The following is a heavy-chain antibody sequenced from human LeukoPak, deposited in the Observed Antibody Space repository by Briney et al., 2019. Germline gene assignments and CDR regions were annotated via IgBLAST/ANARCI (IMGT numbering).Heavy chain of an antibody. J-gene: IGHJ4*02. CDR1: GGSFSGYY. CDR2: INHSGST. Sequence: SETLSLTCAVYGGSFSGYYWSWIRQPPGKGLEWIGEINHSGSTNYNPSLKSRVSISVDTSKNQFSLKLSSVTAADTAVYYCASSHYYYDSSGYYQPPPLFDYWGQGTLVTVSS. V-gene: IGHV4-34*01. CDR3: ASSHYYYDSSGYYQPPPLFDY. D-gene: IGHD3-22*01.